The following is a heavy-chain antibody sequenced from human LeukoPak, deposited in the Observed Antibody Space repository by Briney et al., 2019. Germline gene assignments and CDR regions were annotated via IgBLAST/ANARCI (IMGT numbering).Heavy chain of an antibody. V-gene: IGHV4-34*01. CDR1: GGSFSGYY. J-gene: IGHJ6*03. Sequence: PSETLSLTCAVYGGSFSGYYWSWIRQPPGKGLEWIGEINHSGSTNYNPSLKSRVTISVDTSKNQFSLKLSSVTAADTAVYYCARAGRDGYNRSYYYYMDVWGKGTTVTVSS. CDR2: INHSGST. CDR3: ARAGRDGYNRSYYYYMDV. D-gene: IGHD5-24*01.